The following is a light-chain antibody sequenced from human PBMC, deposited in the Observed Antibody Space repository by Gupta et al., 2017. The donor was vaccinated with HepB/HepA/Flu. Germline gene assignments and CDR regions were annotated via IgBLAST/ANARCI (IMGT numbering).Light chain of an antibody. Sequence: QSVLTQPPSVSAAPGQMVTISCSGSSSNIGNNYVSWYRHLPGTATKLLIYDNNKRPSGIPDRFSGSKSGTSATLGITGLQTGDEADYYCGTWDSSLSAVVFGGGTKLTVL. CDR2: DNN. J-gene: IGLJ2*01. CDR3: GTWDSSLSAVV. V-gene: IGLV1-51*01. CDR1: SSNIGNNY.